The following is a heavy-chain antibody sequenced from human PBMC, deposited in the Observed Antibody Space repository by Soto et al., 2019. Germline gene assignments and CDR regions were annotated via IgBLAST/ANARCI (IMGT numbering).Heavy chain of an antibody. J-gene: IGHJ6*02. V-gene: IGHV3-23*01. CDR2: ISGSGGST. CDR3: AKVPHHYYDGSGFPLGYYGMDV. CDR1: GFTFSSYA. Sequence: PGGSLRLSCAASGFTFSSYAMSWVRQAPGKGLEWVSAISGSGGSTYYADSVKGRFTISRDNSKNTLYLQMNSLRAEDTAVYYCAKVPHHYYDGSGFPLGYYGMDVWGQGPTVTVSS. D-gene: IGHD3-22*01.